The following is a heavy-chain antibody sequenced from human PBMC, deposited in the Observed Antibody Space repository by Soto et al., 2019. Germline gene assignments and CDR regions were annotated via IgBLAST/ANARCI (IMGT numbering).Heavy chain of an antibody. CDR1: GYSFTNNG. CDR3: ARDQAYGMDV. D-gene: IGHD2-8*01. J-gene: IGHJ6*02. V-gene: IGHV1-18*01. Sequence: QVQLVQSGADVKKPGASMKVSCKASGYSFTNNGITWVRQAPGQGLEWMGWISVYNGDTNYAQKLQGRVTMTTDTSTRTAYMELRSLRSDDTAVYYCARDQAYGMDVWGQGTTVTVSS. CDR2: ISVYNGDT.